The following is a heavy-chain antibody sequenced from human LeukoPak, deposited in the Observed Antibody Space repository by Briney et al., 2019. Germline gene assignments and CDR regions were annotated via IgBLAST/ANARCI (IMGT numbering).Heavy chain of an antibody. V-gene: IGHV3-23*01. CDR2: ISGSGGST. J-gene: IGHJ4*02. D-gene: IGHD6-13*01. CDR3: AKDRRGSSNWPYYFEY. CDR1: GFTFSSYA. Sequence: GGSLRLSCAASGFTFSSYAMSWVRQAPGKGLEGVAAISGSGGSTYYADSVKGRFTISRDNSKNTLYLQMNSLRAEDTAIYYCAKDRRGSSNWPYYFEYWGQGTLVTVSS.